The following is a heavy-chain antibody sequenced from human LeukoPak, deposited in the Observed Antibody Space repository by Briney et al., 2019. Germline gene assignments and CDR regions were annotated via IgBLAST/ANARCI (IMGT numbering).Heavy chain of an antibody. CDR1: GFTFSSYA. CDR2: INHSGYT. CDR3: ARLGSRVV. V-gene: IGHV4-34*01. Sequence: GSLRLSCAASGFTFSSYAMSWVRQAPGKGLEWIGEINHSGYTNYNPSLKSRVTMSVDTSKNQFSLKLNSMTAADTAVYYCARLGSRVVWGQGTLVIVSS. D-gene: IGHD3-10*01. J-gene: IGHJ4*02.